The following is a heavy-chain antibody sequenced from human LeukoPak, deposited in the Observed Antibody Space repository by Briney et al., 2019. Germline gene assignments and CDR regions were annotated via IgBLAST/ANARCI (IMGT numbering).Heavy chain of an antibody. CDR2: INPNSGGT. CDR3: ARVYDYVWGSYRTFDY. D-gene: IGHD3-16*02. V-gene: IGHV1-2*02. J-gene: IGHJ4*02. Sequence: ASVKVSCKASGYMFTGYYMHWVRQDPGQGLERMGWINPNSGGTNYAQKFRGRVTMTRDTSISTAYMELSRLRSDDTAVYYCARVYDYVWGSYRTFDYWGQGTLVTVSS. CDR1: GYMFTGYY.